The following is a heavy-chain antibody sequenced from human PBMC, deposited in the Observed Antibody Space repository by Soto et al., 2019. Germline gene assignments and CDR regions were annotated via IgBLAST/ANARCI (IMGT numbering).Heavy chain of an antibody. J-gene: IGHJ3*02. CDR3: ARGGIVVVPGAHEFGVTGTIGAFDI. V-gene: IGHV1-18*04. CDR1: GYTFTSYG. D-gene: IGHD2-2*01. CDR2: ISAYNGNT. Sequence: ASVKVSCKASGYTFTSYGISWVRQAPGQGLEWMGWISAYNGNTNYAQKLQGRVTMTTDTSTSTAYMRPSKRRSADTAVNYCARGGIVVVPGAHEFGVTGTIGAFDIWGQGRMVTVSS.